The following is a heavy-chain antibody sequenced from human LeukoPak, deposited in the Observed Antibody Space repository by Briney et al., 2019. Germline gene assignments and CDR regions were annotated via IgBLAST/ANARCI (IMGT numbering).Heavy chain of an antibody. J-gene: IGHJ6*04. CDR2: INPSGGST. CDR1: GYTFTSYY. Sequence: GASVKVSCKASGYTFTSYYMHWLRQAPGQGLEWTGIINPSGGSTSYAQKFQGRVTMTRDTSTSTVYMELSSLRSEDTAVYYCAIQDHTAMVGAALDLWPRGTRVTVSS. V-gene: IGHV1-46*01. CDR3: AIQDHTAMVGAALDL. D-gene: IGHD5-18*01.